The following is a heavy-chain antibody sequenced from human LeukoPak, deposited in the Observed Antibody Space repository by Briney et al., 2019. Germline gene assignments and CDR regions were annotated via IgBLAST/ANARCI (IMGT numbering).Heavy chain of an antibody. CDR2: IYYSGST. CDR1: GGSISSGVYY. CDR3: ARDLPPYYGSGSYDYYYYGMDV. D-gene: IGHD3-10*01. Sequence: SETLSLTCTVSGGSISSGVYYWSWIRQPPGKGLEWIGYIYYSGSTYYNPSLKSRVTISVDTSKNQFSLKLSSVTAADTAVYYCARDLPPYYGSGSYDYYYYGMDVWGKGTTVTVSS. J-gene: IGHJ6*04. V-gene: IGHV4-30-4*01.